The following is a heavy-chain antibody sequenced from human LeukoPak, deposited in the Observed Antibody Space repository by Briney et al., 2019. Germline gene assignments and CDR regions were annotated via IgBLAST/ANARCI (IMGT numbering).Heavy chain of an antibody. CDR1: GYTFTSYD. CDR2: MNPNSGNT. Sequence: GASVKVSCKASGYTFTSYDINWVRQATGQGLEWMGWMNPNSGNTGYAQKLQGRVTMTTDTSTSTAYMELSSLRSEDTAVYYCAGTLLWFGEFDYWGQGTLVTVSS. D-gene: IGHD3-10*01. J-gene: IGHJ4*02. V-gene: IGHV1-8*02. CDR3: AGTLLWFGEFDY.